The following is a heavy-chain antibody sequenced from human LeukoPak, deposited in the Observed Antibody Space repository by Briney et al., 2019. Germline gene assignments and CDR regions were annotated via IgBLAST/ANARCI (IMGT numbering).Heavy chain of an antibody. J-gene: IGHJ5*02. D-gene: IGHD3-10*01. CDR2: INPSGGST. Sequence: ASVKVSCKASGYIFTGHYMHWVRQAPGQGLEWMGIINPSGGSTSYAQKFQGRVTMTRDTSTSTVYMELSSLRSEDTAVYYCARDIGPYGSGSYHWFDPWGQGTLVTVSS. CDR3: ARDIGPYGSGSYHWFDP. V-gene: IGHV1-46*01. CDR1: GYIFTGHY.